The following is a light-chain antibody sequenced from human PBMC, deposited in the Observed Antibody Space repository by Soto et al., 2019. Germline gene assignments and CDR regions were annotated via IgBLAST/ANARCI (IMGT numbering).Light chain of an antibody. V-gene: IGLV2-14*03. J-gene: IGLJ3*02. CDR2: DVN. CDR3: SSYTSSSTLV. CDR1: SSDVGGYNY. Sequence: QSALTQPASVSGSPGQSITISCTGTSSDVGGYNYVSWCQQYPGKAPKLMVYDVNNRPSGVSNRFSGSKSGNTASLTISGLQAEDEADYYCSSYTSSSTLVFGGGTKLTVL.